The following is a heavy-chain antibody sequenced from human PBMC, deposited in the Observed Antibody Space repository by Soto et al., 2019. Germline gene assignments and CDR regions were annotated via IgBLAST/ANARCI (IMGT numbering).Heavy chain of an antibody. D-gene: IGHD2-2*01. CDR3: AREYCSSTSCYYYYYGMDV. J-gene: IGHJ6*02. Sequence: ASVKVSCKASGYTFTGYYMHWVRQAPGQGLEWMGWINPNSGGTNYAQKFQGRVTMTRDTSISTAYMELSRLRSDDTAVYYCAREYCSSTSCYYYYYGMDVWGQGTTVTVSS. V-gene: IGHV1-2*02. CDR1: GYTFTGYY. CDR2: INPNSGGT.